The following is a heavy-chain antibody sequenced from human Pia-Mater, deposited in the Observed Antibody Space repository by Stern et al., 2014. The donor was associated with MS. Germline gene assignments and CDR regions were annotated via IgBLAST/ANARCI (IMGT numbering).Heavy chain of an antibody. J-gene: IGHJ4*02. V-gene: IGHV3-30-3*01. CDR3: FAFGDF. D-gene: IGHD2-21*01. CDR2: ISYHGNDK. Sequence: VQLVQSGGGVVHPGKSLRLYCVISGFNFNNSALNWVRQAPGKGLEWVAGISYHGNDKYYADSVKGRFTIARDNSNNTLYLQMNSLRVEDTALYYCFAFGDFRGRGTLVTVSS. CDR1: GFNFNNSA.